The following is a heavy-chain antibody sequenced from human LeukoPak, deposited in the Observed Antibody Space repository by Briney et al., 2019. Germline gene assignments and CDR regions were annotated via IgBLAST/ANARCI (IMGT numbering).Heavy chain of an antibody. V-gene: IGHV1-2*02. CDR2: INPNSGGT. CDR3: ALDFWSGYGVYSYNWFDP. Sequence: ASVKVSCKASGYTFTGYYMHWVRQAPGQGLEWKGWINPNSGGTNYAQKFQGRVTMTRDTSISTAYMELSRLRSDDTAVYYCALDFWSGYGVYSYNWFDPWGQGTLVTVSS. CDR1: GYTFTGYY. J-gene: IGHJ5*02. D-gene: IGHD3-3*01.